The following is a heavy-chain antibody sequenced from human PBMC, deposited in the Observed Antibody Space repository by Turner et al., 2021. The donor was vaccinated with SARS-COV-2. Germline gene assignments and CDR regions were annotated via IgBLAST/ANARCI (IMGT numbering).Heavy chain of an antibody. CDR3: ARGLYDFWSAYRY. J-gene: IGHJ4*02. Sequence: EVQLVESGGALVKPGGSLRLSCAASGFTFTKAWMSWIRQAPGKGLEWVSSISSSSSYIYYADSVKGRFTISRDNAKNSLYLQMNSLRAEDTAVYYCARGLYDFWSAYRYWGQGTLVTVSS. CDR2: ISSSSSYI. V-gene: IGHV3-21*02. D-gene: IGHD3-3*01. CDR1: GFTFTKAW.